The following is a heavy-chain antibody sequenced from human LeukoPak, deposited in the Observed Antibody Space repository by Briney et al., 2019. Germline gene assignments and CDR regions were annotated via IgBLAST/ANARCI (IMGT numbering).Heavy chain of an antibody. V-gene: IGHV4-30-2*01. D-gene: IGHD3-9*01. CDR2: IYHSGST. CDR1: GGSISSGGYS. Sequence: SETLSLTCAVSGGSISSGGYSWSWIRQPPGKGLEWIGYIYHSGSTYYDPSLKSRVTISVDRSKNQFSLKLSSVTAADTAVYYCVGGRLYYDILTGYYPSQFDYWGQGTLVTVSS. J-gene: IGHJ4*02. CDR3: VGGRLYYDILTGYYPSQFDY.